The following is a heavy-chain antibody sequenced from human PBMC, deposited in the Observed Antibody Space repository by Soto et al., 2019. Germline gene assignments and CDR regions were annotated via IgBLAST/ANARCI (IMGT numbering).Heavy chain of an antibody. CDR3: AKAVTLVRGIRPYAYGLDD. Sequence: GGSLRLSCAVSGFPFSSYVMTWVRQAPGKGLEWVSVISGGGGSTNYAESVKGRFTISRDNSENTLYLQMNSLRAEDTAVYYCAKAVTLVRGIRPYAYGLDDWGQGTTFTVSS. D-gene: IGHD3-10*01. J-gene: IGHJ6*02. CDR1: GFPFSSYV. CDR2: ISGGGGST. V-gene: IGHV3-23*01.